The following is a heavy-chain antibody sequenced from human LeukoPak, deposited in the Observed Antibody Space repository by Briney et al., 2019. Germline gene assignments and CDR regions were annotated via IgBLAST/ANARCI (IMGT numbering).Heavy chain of an antibody. J-gene: IGHJ4*02. V-gene: IGHV4-4*07. Sequence: PSETLSLTCTVSGGSISSYYWSWIRQPAGKGLEWIGRIYTSGSTNYNPSLKSRVTMSVDTSKNQFSLKLSSVTAADTAVYYCARVDSSSWSFTIDYWGQGTLVTVSS. CDR2: IYTSGST. CDR3: ARVDSSSWSFTIDY. CDR1: GGSISSYY. D-gene: IGHD6-13*01.